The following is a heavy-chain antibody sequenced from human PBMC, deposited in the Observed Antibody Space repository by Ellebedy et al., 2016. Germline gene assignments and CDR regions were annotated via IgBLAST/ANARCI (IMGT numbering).Heavy chain of an antibody. V-gene: IGHV1-69*13. J-gene: IGHJ6*02. CDR3: AKDPKNVLLWFGELYYYYGMDV. CDR1: GGTFSSYA. D-gene: IGHD3-10*01. CDR2: IIPIFGTA. Sequence: SVKVSXKASGGTFSSYAISWVRQAPGHGLEWMGGIIPIFGTANSQKFQGRVTITADESTSTAYMELSSLRSEDTAVYYCAKDPKNVLLWFGELYYYYGMDVWGQGTTVTVSS.